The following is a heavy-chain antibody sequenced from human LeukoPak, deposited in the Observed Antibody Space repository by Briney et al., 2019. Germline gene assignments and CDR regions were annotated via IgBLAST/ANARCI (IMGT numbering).Heavy chain of an antibody. CDR3: AKGARVGANPSGYFDY. V-gene: IGHV3-23*01. J-gene: IGHJ4*02. CDR2: ISGSGGST. Sequence: GGSLRLSCAASGFTFDDYGMSWVRQAPGKGLEWVSAISGSGGSTYYADSVKGRFTISSDNSKNTLYLQMNSLRAEDTAVYYCAKGARVGANPSGYFDYWGQGTLVTVSS. D-gene: IGHD1-26*01. CDR1: GFTFDDYG.